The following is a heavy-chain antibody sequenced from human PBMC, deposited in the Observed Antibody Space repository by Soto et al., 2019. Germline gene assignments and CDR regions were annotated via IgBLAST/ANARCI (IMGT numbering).Heavy chain of an antibody. V-gene: IGHV3-9*01. CDR2: ISWNSGSI. D-gene: IGHD2-15*01. J-gene: IGHJ3*02. CDR1: GFTFDDYA. Sequence: GGSLRLSCAASGFTFDDYAMHWVRQAPGKGLEWVSGISWNSGSIGYADSVKGRFTISRDNAKNSLYLQMNSLRAEDTALYYCAKDMVYIVENCSGGSCPQQGGDAFDIWGQGTMVTVSS. CDR3: AKDMVYIVENCSGGSCPQQGGDAFDI.